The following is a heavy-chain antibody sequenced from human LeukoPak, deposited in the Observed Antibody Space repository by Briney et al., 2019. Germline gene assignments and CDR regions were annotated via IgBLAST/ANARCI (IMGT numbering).Heavy chain of an antibody. V-gene: IGHV1-18*01. CDR1: GYTFTSYA. Sequence: ASVKVSCKASGYTFTSYAMNWVRQAPGQGLEWMGWISAYNGNTNYAQKLQGRVTMTTDTSTSTAYMELRSLRSDDTAVYYCARDPRTYYDFWSGQEIPPNVVFDYWGQGTLVTVSS. CDR3: ARDPRTYYDFWSGQEIPPNVVFDY. J-gene: IGHJ4*02. CDR2: ISAYNGNT. D-gene: IGHD3-3*01.